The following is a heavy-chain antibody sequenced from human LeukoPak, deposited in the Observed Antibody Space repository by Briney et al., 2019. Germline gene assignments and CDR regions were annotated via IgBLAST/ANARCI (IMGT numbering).Heavy chain of an antibody. D-gene: IGHD4-17*01. CDR2: ISSSSSYI. V-gene: IGHV3-21*01. CDR3: ARDRLMTTVTTGWFDP. Sequence: PGGSLRLSCAASGFTFSSYSMNWVRQAPGKGLEWVSSISSSSSYIYYSDSVKGRFTISRDNAKNSLYLQMNSLRAEDTAVYYCARDRLMTTVTTGWFDPWGQGTLVTVSS. CDR1: GFTFSSYS. J-gene: IGHJ5*02.